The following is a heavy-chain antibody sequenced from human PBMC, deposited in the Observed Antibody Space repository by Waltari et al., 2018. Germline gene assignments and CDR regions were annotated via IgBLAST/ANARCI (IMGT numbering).Heavy chain of an antibody. J-gene: IGHJ4*02. CDR1: GFTFDDYA. CDR2: ISWNSGSK. CDR3: AKALFNYDILTGFDY. D-gene: IGHD3-9*01. V-gene: IGHV3-9*01. Sequence: EVQLVESGGGLVQPGRSLRLSCAASGFTFDDYAMYWVRQGPGKGLEWVSGISWNSGSKGYADSVKGRFTISRDNAKNSLYLEMNSLRAEDTALYYCAKALFNYDILTGFDYWGQGTLVTVSS.